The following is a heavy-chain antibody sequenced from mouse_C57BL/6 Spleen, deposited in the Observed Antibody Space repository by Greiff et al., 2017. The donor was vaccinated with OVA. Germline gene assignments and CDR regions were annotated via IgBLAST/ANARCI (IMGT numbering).Heavy chain of an antibody. D-gene: IGHD4-1*01. CDR1: GFTFSDYG. V-gene: IGHV5-17*01. J-gene: IGHJ3*01. CDR2: ISSGSSTI. CDR3: ARDLTATGFAY. Sequence: EVKVVESGGGLVKPGGSLKLSCAASGFTFSDYGMHWVRQAPEKGLEWVAYISSGSSTIYYADTVKGRFTISRDNAKTTLFRQMTRLRSEDTAMYYCARDLTATGFAYGGKVTLVTVAA.